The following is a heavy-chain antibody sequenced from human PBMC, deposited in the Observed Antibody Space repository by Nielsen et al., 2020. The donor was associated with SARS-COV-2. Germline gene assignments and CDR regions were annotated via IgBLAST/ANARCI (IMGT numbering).Heavy chain of an antibody. Sequence: GGSLRLSCEASGFDLSDYGMHWVRQAPGKGLECVAILLHDGNTKYYADSVKGRFTISRDISKNTLYLQMNSLRVEDTAVYYCARDPGYCYSTSCYTLAFDIWGQGTMVTVSS. V-gene: IGHV3-33*08. J-gene: IGHJ3*02. CDR1: GFDLSDYG. CDR3: ARDPGYCYSTSCYTLAFDI. CDR2: LLHDGNTK. D-gene: IGHD2-2*02.